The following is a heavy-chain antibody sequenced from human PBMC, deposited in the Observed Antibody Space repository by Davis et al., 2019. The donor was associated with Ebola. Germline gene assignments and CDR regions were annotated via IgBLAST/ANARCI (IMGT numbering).Heavy chain of an antibody. V-gene: IGHV3-30*03. CDR1: GFTFSSYG. Sequence: PGGSLRLSCAASGFTFSSYGMHWVRQAPGKGLEWVAVISYDGSNKYYADSVKGRFTISRDNSKNTLYLQMNSLRAEDTAVYYCARYYDFWSGYSDAFDIWGQGTMVTVSS. J-gene: IGHJ3*02. D-gene: IGHD3-3*01. CDR2: ISYDGSNK. CDR3: ARYYDFWSGYSDAFDI.